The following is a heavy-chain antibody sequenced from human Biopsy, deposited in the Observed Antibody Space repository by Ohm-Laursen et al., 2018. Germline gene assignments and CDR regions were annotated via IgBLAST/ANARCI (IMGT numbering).Heavy chain of an antibody. V-gene: IGHV4-59*01. J-gene: IGHJ6*02. Sequence: PLETLSLTCAVSGGSISSDYWSWIRQTPGKGLEWIGYIYYSGSTNYNPSLKSRVTISVDTSKNQFSLRLNSVTAADTAVYYCARATHSTGWPYYYFYGMDVWGQGTTVTVSS. D-gene: IGHD6-19*01. CDR3: ARATHSTGWPYYYFYGMDV. CDR2: IYYSGST. CDR1: GGSISSDY.